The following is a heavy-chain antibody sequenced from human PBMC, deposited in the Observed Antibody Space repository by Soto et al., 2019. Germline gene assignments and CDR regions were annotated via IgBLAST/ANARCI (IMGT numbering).Heavy chain of an antibody. J-gene: IGHJ6*02. CDR1: GFTFDDYA. D-gene: IGHD4-17*01. CDR2: ISWNSGTI. Sequence: EVQLVESGGNLVQPGRSLRLSCAASGFTFDDYAMHWVRQPPGKGLEYVSGISWNSGTIAYADSVKGRFTISRDNAKNSLYLQMNSLRPEDTALYYCAKAYTVPPTPYGMDVWGQGTTVTVSS. CDR3: AKAYTVPPTPYGMDV. V-gene: IGHV3-9*01.